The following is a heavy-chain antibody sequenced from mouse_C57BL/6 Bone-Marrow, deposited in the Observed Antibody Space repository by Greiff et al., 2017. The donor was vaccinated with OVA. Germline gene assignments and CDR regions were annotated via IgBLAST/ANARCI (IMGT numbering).Heavy chain of an antibody. CDR2: IYPRSGNT. CDR3: GDYYGSTFAY. Sequence: LEESGAELARPGASVKLSCKASGYTFTSYGISWVKQRTGQGLEWIGEIYPRSGNTYYNEKFKGKATLTADKSSSTAYMELRSLTSEDSAVYFCGDYYGSTFAYWGQGTLVTVSA. V-gene: IGHV1-81*01. D-gene: IGHD1-1*01. CDR1: GYTFTSYG. J-gene: IGHJ3*01.